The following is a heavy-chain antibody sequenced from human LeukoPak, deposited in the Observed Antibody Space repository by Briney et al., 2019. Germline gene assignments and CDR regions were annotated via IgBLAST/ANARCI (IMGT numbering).Heavy chain of an antibody. D-gene: IGHD5-24*01. Sequence: GGSLRLSCAASGFTFSSYEMNWVRQAPGKGLEWVSYISSSGSTIYYADSVKGRFTISRDNAKNSLYLQMNSLRAEDTAVYYCAREGLEMATAFDYWGQGTLVTVSS. V-gene: IGHV3-48*03. CDR1: GFTFSSYE. CDR3: AREGLEMATAFDY. CDR2: ISSSGSTI. J-gene: IGHJ4*02.